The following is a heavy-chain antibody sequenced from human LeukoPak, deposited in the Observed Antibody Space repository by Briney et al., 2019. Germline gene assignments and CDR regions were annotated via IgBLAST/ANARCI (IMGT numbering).Heavy chain of an antibody. J-gene: IGHJ5*02. D-gene: IGHD2-15*01. CDR1: GYTFTSYY. CDR3: ARGPYCSGGSCYARSLNWFDP. CDR2: INPSGGST. Sequence: ASVKVSCKASGYTFTSYYMHWVRQAPGQGLEWMGIINPSGGSTSYAQKFQGRVTMTRDTSTSTVYMELSSLRSEDTAVYYCARGPYCSGGSCYARSLNWFDPWGQGTLVTVSS. V-gene: IGHV1-46*01.